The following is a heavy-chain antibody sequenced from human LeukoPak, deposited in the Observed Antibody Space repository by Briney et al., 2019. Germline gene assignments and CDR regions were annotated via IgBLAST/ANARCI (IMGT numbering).Heavy chain of an antibody. CDR1: GGTFSSYA. V-gene: IGHV1-69*15. D-gene: IGHD3-22*01. CDR2: IIPIFGTA. CDR3: ARGYYDSSGYSYFFDY. Sequence: SVKVSCKASGGTFSSYAISWVRQAPGQGLEWMGRIIPIFGTANYAQKFQGRVTLTSDEYTSTAYMELSSLRSEDTAVYYCARGYYDSSGYSYFFDYWGQGTLVTVSS. J-gene: IGHJ4*02.